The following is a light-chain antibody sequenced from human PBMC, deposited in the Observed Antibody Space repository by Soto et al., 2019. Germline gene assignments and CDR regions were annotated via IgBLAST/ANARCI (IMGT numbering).Light chain of an antibody. CDR1: SSNIGGYNF. CDR3: ASYASSNTVL. J-gene: IGLJ2*01. V-gene: IGLV2-14*03. CDR2: DVS. Sequence: QSALTQPASVSGSPGQSITISCTGTSSNIGGYNFVSWYQQHPGKAPKLMSYDVSGRPSGVSNRFSGSKSGNTASLTISGLQAEDEAYYYCASYASSNTVLFGGGTKVTVL.